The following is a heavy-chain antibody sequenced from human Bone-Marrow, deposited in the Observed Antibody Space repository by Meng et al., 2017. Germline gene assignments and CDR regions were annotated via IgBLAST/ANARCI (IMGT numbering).Heavy chain of an antibody. CDR1: GYNVPGGW. Sequence: QVRLGQCGVEVKKPGASVTVSCKPSGYNVPGGWLHWVRRAPGQGLEWMGRIDPKSGDTHYAQRFQGRVTMTGDTSISTAYMELSGLRSDDTAMYYCARDEDISAAGKLFGDYWGQGTLVTVSS. J-gene: IGHJ4*02. CDR3: ARDEDISAAGKLFGDY. CDR2: IDPKSGDT. V-gene: IGHV1-2*06. D-gene: IGHD6-13*01.